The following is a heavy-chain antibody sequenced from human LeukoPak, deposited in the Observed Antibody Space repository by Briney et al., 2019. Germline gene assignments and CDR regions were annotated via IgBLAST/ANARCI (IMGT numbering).Heavy chain of an antibody. CDR1: GGSISSYY. Sequence: SETLSLTCTVSGGSISSYYWSWIRQPPGKRLERIGYIYYSGSTNYKPSLKSRVTISMDTSKNQFSLKLSSMTAADTAVYYCARGPGYFDFWSGYYDYWGQGTLVTVSS. J-gene: IGHJ4*02. V-gene: IGHV4-59*01. CDR2: IYYSGST. CDR3: ARGPGYFDFWSGYYDY. D-gene: IGHD3-3*01.